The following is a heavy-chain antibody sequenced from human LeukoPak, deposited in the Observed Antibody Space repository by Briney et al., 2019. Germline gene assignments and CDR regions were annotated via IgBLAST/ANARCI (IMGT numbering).Heavy chain of an antibody. V-gene: IGHV6-1*01. CDR3: ARGGLVRGSSLIGFDV. CDR1: GDSISSNSAV. Sequence: SQTLSLTCAISGDSISSNSAVWHWLRQPPSRGLEWLGRTYYRYNLHKDDAGWYKDDAGSLKSRITINVDTVMNQFSLQLSSVTPEDAALYYCARGGLVRGSSLIGFDVWGQGIMVTVSS. CDR2: TYYRYNLHKDDAGWYK. J-gene: IGHJ3*01. D-gene: IGHD3-10*01.